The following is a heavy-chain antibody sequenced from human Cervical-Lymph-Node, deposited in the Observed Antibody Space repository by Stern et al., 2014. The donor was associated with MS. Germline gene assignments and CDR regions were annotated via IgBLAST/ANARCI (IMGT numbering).Heavy chain of an antibody. J-gene: IGHJ4*02. V-gene: IGHV4-61*02. Sequence: QVQLQESGPGLVKPSQTLSLTCTVSGASISSDEYYWSWIRQPAGKGLEWIGRVYFSGSTDYNPSLKSRITISIDTSKKLFSLKVNSVTAADTAEYYCAREKWYADGDYYFDYWGQGTLVTVSS. CDR3: AREKWYADGDYYFDY. CDR1: GASISSDEYY. CDR2: VYFSGST. D-gene: IGHD4-17*01.